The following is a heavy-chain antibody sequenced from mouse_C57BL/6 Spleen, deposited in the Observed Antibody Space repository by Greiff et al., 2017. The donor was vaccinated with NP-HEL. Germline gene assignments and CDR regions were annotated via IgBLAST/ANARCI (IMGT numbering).Heavy chain of an antibody. CDR2: IDPETGGT. Sequence: VQVVESGAELVRPGASVTLSCKASGYTFTDYEMHWVKQTPVHGLEWIGAIDPETGGTAYNQKFKGKAILTADKSSSTAYMELRSLTSEDSAVYYCTRQIWDGSYWGQGTTLTVSS. CDR3: TRQIWDGSY. D-gene: IGHD2-3*01. V-gene: IGHV1-15*01. CDR1: GYTFTDYE. J-gene: IGHJ2*01.